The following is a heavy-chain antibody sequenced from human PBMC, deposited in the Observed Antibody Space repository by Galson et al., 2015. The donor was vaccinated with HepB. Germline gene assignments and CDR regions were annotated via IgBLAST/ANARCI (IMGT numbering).Heavy chain of an antibody. CDR2: IVVGSGNT. D-gene: IGHD3-10*01. V-gene: IGHV1-58*02. Sequence: SVKVSCKASGFTFTSSAMQWVRQARGQRLEWIGWIVVGSGNTNYAQKFQERVTITRDMSTSTAYMELSSLRSEDTAVYYCAALWFGELPGGMDVWGQGTTVTVSS. CDR1: GFTFTSSA. J-gene: IGHJ6*02. CDR3: AALWFGELPGGMDV.